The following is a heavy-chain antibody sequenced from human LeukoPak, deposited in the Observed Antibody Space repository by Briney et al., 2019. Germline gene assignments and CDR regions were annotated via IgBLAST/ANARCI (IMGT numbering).Heavy chain of an antibody. CDR2: ISAYNGNT. D-gene: IGHD1-26*01. CDR3: AGVVRGSYGAFDI. J-gene: IGHJ3*02. CDR1: GYTFTSYG. Sequence: SVKVSCKASGYTFTSYGISWVRQAPGQGIEWMGWISAYNGNTNYAQKLQGRVTMTTDTSTSTAYMELSSLRSDDTAVYYCAGVVRGSYGAFDIWGLGTMVTVSS. V-gene: IGHV1-18*01.